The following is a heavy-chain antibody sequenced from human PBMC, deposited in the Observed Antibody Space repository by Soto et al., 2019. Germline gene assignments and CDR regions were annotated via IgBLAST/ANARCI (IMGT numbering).Heavy chain of an antibody. V-gene: IGHV4-34*01. Sequence: SETLSLTCAVYGGSFSGYYWSWIRQPPGKGLEWIGEINHSGSTNYNPSLKSRVTISVDTSKNQFSLKLSSVTAADTAVYYCASVIVVVPAAKRGYWFDPWGQGTLVTVSS. CDR3: ASVIVVVPAAKRGYWFDP. D-gene: IGHD2-2*01. CDR2: INHSGST. J-gene: IGHJ5*02. CDR1: GGSFSGYY.